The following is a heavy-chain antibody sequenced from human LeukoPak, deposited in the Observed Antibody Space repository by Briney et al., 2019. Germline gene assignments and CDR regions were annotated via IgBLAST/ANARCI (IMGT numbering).Heavy chain of an antibody. CDR3: ARGSGSYSVGGELDY. Sequence: GGSLRLSCAASGFTFSSYSMSWVRQAPGKGLEWVSYISSGSSTIYYADSVKGRFTISRDNAKNSLYLQMNSLRAEDTAVYYCARGSGSYSVGGELDYWGQGTLVTVSS. V-gene: IGHV3-48*01. CDR2: ISSGSSTI. D-gene: IGHD1-26*01. J-gene: IGHJ4*02. CDR1: GFTFSSYS.